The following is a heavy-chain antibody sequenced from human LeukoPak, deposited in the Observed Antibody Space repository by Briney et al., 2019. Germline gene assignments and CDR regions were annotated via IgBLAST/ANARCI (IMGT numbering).Heavy chain of an antibody. J-gene: IGHJ4*02. Sequence: ASVKVSCKASGYTFTGNYMHWVRQAPGQGLEWMGWINPDSGGTNYEQKFQGRVTMTRDTSINTAYMELSSLRSDDTAVYYCARGSVWSGHDNWGQGTLVTVSA. CDR2: INPDSGGT. V-gene: IGHV1-2*02. D-gene: IGHD3-3*01. CDR1: GYTFTGNY. CDR3: ARGSVWSGHDN.